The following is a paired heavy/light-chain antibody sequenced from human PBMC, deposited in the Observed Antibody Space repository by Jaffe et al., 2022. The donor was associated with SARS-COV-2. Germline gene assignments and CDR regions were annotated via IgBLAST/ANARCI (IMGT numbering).Light chain of an antibody. Sequence: DIQMTQSPSSLSASVGDRVTITCRASQSISGYLNWYQQKPGKVPKLLIYAASSLQIGVPSNFSGSGSGTDFTLTISSLQPEDFASYYCQQSYNAPPTFGPGTKVDIK. V-gene: IGKV1-39*01. CDR1: QSISGY. CDR3: QQSYNAPPT. CDR2: AAS. J-gene: IGKJ3*01.
Heavy chain of an antibody. CDR2: IYVSGST. CDR1: GGSISSGSYY. J-gene: IGHJ6*02. V-gene: IGHV4-61*02. Sequence: QVHLQESGPGLVKPSQTLSLTCTVSGGSISSGSYYWSWIRQPAGKGLECIGRIYVSGSTNYNPSLKSRVTISVDTSKNQFSLKLSSVTAADTAVYYCARDAPQAAGFYGMDVWGQGTTVTVSS. CDR3: ARDAPQAAGFYGMDV. D-gene: IGHD6-13*01.